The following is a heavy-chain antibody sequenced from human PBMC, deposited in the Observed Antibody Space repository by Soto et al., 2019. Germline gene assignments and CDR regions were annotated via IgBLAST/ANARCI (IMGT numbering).Heavy chain of an antibody. J-gene: IGHJ1*01. V-gene: IGHV1-3*01. D-gene: IGHD3-9*01. CDR3: ARELLRYFHWVGLGASD. Sequence: TAVAVSCTASRYSLTVYFIHWLRPATGQMLEWMGWINAGNGNTKYSQKFQGRVTITRDTSASTAYMELSSLRSEDTAVYYCARELLRYFHWVGLGASDWRQGTLVTVSP. CDR2: INAGNGNT. CDR1: RYSLTVYF.